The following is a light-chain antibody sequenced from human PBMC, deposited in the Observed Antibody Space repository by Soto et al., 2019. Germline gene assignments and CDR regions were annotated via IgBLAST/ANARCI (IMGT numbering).Light chain of an antibody. CDR2: TAS. J-gene: IGKJ1*01. Sequence: DIQMTQSPSTLSASVGDRVTITCRASQNIKNWLAWYQQKPGKVPKLLIYTASTLESGVPSRFSGSGSGTEFTLTISSLQPDDFATNYCQQYNSYSQGTFGQGTKVEIK. V-gene: IGKV1-5*03. CDR1: QNIKNW. CDR3: QQYNSYSQGT.